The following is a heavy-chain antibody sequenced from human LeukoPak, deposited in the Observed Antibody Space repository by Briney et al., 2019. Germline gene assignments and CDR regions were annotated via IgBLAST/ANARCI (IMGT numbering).Heavy chain of an antibody. CDR3: ATRGYSYGRENYYYYGMDV. Sequence: GASVKFSCKASGSTFSSYAISWVRQAPGQGLEWMGRIIPILGIANYAQKFKGRVTITADKSTSTAYMELSSLRSEDTAVYYCATRGYSYGRENYYYYGMDVWGQGTTVTVSS. J-gene: IGHJ6*02. D-gene: IGHD5-18*01. CDR2: IIPILGIA. V-gene: IGHV1-69*04. CDR1: GSTFSSYA.